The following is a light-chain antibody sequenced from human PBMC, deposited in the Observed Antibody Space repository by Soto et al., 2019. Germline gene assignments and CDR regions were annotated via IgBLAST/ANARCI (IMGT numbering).Light chain of an antibody. V-gene: IGLV2-14*02. Sequence: QSALAQPASVSGSPGQSITISCTGTSGFVGSFSLVSWYQQHPGKAPKVMISEGHRRPSGVPDRFSGSKSGNTASLTISGLQAEDEADYYCSSYTSSVVVFGGGTQLTVL. J-gene: IGLJ2*01. CDR1: SGFVGSFSL. CDR3: SSYTSSVVV. CDR2: EGH.